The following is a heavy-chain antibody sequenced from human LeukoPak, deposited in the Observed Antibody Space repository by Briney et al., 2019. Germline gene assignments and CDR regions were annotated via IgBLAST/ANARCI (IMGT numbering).Heavy chain of an antibody. CDR3: ARDIAVGTRWFDP. CDR2: INHSGST. D-gene: IGHD2-15*01. J-gene: IGHJ5*02. Sequence: SETLSLTCAVYGGSFSGYYWSWIRQPPGKGLEWIGEINHSGSTNYNPSLKSRVTISVDTSKNQFSLKLSSVTAADTAVYYCARDIAVGTRWFDPWGQGTLVTVSS. V-gene: IGHV4-34*01. CDR1: GGSFSGYY.